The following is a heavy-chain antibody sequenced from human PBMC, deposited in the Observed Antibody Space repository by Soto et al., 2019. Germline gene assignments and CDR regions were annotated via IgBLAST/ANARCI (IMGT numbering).Heavy chain of an antibody. D-gene: IGHD6-25*01. V-gene: IGHV1-18*01. CDR2: ISAYNGDT. Sequence: QVQLVQSGAEVKKPGGSVKVSCKASGYTFTSYGLSWVRQAPGQGLEWVGWISAYNGDTKYAKKFQGRVTMTTDTSTISAYMELRSLRSEDTAVYYCAREGCISGSGYQGDYWGQGTLVTVSS. J-gene: IGHJ4*02. CDR3: AREGCISGSGYQGDY. CDR1: GYTFTSYG.